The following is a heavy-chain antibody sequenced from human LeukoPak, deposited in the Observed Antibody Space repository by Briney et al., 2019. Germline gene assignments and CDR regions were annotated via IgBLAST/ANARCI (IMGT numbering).Heavy chain of an antibody. CDR2: ISYHARDQ. Sequence: AGGSLRLSCAASGFTFSSYAMHWVRQAPGKGLEWVTVISYHARDQFYADSVKGRSTVSRDNSKNTLYLQMNSLRAEDSAVYYCAAQPCSGGVCYLDYWGQGTLVTVSS. CDR3: AAQPCSGGVCYLDY. CDR1: GFTFSSYA. J-gene: IGHJ4*02. V-gene: IGHV3-30*04. D-gene: IGHD2-8*02.